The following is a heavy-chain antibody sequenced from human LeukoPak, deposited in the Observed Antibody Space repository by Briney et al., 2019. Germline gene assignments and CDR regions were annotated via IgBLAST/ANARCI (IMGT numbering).Heavy chain of an antibody. CDR2: IISFFGAA. Sequence: ASVKVSCKASGGTFNSSGISWVRQAPGQGLEWMGGIISFFGAAHYIQKFQGRLTITADESTSTAYMELSSLTSEDTAVYYCTRDPSVDYDLLSHWFDRWGQGTLVTVSS. J-gene: IGHJ5*02. CDR1: GGTFNSSG. V-gene: IGHV1-69*13. CDR3: TRDPSVDYDLLSHWFDR. D-gene: IGHD3-9*01.